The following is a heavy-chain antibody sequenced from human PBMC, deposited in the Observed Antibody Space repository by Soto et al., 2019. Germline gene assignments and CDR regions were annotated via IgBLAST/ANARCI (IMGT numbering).Heavy chain of an antibody. Sequence: GGSLRLSCAASGFTFSSYAMSWVRQAPGKGLEWVSAISGSGGSTYYADSVKGRFTISRDNSKNTLYLQMNSLRAEDTAVYYCAKDRKGYSSGWLDYWGQGTLVTVPS. CDR2: ISGSGGST. CDR3: AKDRKGYSSGWLDY. J-gene: IGHJ4*02. CDR1: GFTFSSYA. D-gene: IGHD6-19*01. V-gene: IGHV3-23*01.